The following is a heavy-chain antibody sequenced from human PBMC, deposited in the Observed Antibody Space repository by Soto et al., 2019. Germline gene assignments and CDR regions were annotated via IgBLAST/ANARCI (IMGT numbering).Heavy chain of an antibody. CDR2: IYYSGST. CDR3: ARRHYYDSREYNWFDP. Sequence: SETLSLTCTVSGVSISSSSYYWGWIRQPPGKGLEWIGSIYYSGSTYYNPSLKSRVTISVDTSKNQFSLKLSSVTAADTAVYYCARRHYYDSREYNWFDPWGQGTLVTVSS. D-gene: IGHD3-22*01. V-gene: IGHV4-39*01. J-gene: IGHJ5*02. CDR1: GVSISSSSYY.